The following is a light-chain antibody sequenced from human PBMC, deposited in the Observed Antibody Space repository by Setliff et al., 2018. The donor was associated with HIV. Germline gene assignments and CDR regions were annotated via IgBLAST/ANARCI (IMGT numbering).Light chain of an antibody. CDR1: SSDVGSYNL. Sequence: LAQPASVSGSPGQSITISCTGTSSDVGSYNLVSWYQQRPGKAPKLMIYEVSKRPSGVSNRFSGSKSGNAASLTISGLQSEDEADYYCCSYAGSYTLLFGGGTK. V-gene: IGLV2-23*02. CDR3: CSYAGSYTLL. CDR2: EVS. J-gene: IGLJ2*01.